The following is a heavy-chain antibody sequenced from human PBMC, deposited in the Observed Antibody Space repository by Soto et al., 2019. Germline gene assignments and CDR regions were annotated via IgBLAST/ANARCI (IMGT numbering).Heavy chain of an antibody. D-gene: IGHD3-10*01. J-gene: IGHJ6*02. CDR3: AKWAYYYGSGSYYKSGDYYYGMDV. CDR1: GFTFSNAW. V-gene: IGHV3-15*07. Sequence: GGSLRLSCAASGFTFSNAWMNWVRQAPGKGLEWVGRIKSKTDGGTTDYAAPVKGRFTISRDDSKNTLYLQMNSLRAEDTALYYCAKWAYYYGSGSYYKSGDYYYGMDVWGQGTTVTVSS. CDR2: IKSKTDGGTT.